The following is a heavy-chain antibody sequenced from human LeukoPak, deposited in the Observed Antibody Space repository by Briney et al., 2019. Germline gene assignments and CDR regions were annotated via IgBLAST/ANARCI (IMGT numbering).Heavy chain of an antibody. V-gene: IGHV3-48*03. CDR2: ISSSGSNI. D-gene: IGHD6-19*01. J-gene: IGHJ4*02. Sequence: TGGSLRLSCAASGFTFSSYEMNWVRQAPGKGLEWVVYISSSGSNIYYADSVKGRFNISRDNAKNSLYLQMNSLRAEDTAVYYCARSSGWFCFDYWGQGTLVTVSS. CDR1: GFTFSSYE. CDR3: ARSSGWFCFDY.